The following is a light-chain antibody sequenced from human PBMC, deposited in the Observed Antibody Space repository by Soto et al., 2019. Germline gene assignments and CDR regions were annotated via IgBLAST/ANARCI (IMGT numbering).Light chain of an antibody. CDR1: SSDVGGYDL. Sequence: QSALTQPASVSGSPGQSITNSCTGTSSDVGGYDLVSWYQQHPGKAPKLIIYEGSKRPSGISNRFSGSKSGNTASLIISGLQGDDEGDYYCCAYVSSNTLLFGGGTQLTVL. V-gene: IGLV2-23*01. CDR3: CAYVSSNTLL. CDR2: EGS. J-gene: IGLJ3*02.